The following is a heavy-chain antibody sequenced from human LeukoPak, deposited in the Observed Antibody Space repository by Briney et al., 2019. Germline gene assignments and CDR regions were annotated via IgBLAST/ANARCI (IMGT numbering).Heavy chain of an antibody. J-gene: IGHJ5*02. CDR3: ARETYYDFWSGSPWFDP. V-gene: IGHV4-34*01. CDR2: INHSGST. D-gene: IGHD3-3*01. CDR1: GGSFSGYY. Sequence: SETLSLTCAVYGGSFSGYYWSWIRQPPGKGLEWIGEINHSGSTNYNPSLKSRVTISVDTSKNQFSLKLSSVTAADTAVYYCARETYYDFWSGSPWFDPWDQGTLVTVSS.